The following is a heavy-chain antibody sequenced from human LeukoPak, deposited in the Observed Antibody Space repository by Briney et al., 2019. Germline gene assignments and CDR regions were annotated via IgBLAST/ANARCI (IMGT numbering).Heavy chain of an antibody. V-gene: IGHV3-21*01. D-gene: IGHD6-6*01. CDR2: ISDSSYYI. J-gene: IGHJ5*02. CDR1: GFTFSSYS. CDR3: ARRGRASFGSGYSSSRGWFDP. Sequence: GGSLRLSCAASGFTFSSYSMNWVRQAPGKGLEWVSSISDSSYYIYYADSVRGRFTVSRDNAKNSLYLQMNGLRAEDTAVYYCARRGRASFGSGYSSSRGWFDPWGQGTLVTVSS.